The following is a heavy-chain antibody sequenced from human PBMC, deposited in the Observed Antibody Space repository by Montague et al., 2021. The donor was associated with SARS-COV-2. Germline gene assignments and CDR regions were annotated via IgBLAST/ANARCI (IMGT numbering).Heavy chain of an antibody. J-gene: IGHJ4*02. CDR3: VRDGGNWYYFDY. Sequence: SETLSLTCSISGVSITSYCWSWVRQPAGKGLEWIGHIYASGSTNYSPSLKSRVRLSIDSPKNQFSLKLESLTAADTAVYYCVRDGGNWYYFDYWGQGALVTVSS. CDR2: IYASGST. CDR1: GVSITSYC. D-gene: IGHD3-16*01. V-gene: IGHV4-4*07.